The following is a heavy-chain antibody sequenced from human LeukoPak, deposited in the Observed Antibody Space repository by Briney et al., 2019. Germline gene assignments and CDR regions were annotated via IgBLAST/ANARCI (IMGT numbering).Heavy chain of an antibody. CDR2: IYNSGST. J-gene: IGHJ4*02. CDR1: GGSISSYY. V-gene: IGHV4-59*01. D-gene: IGHD2-2*01. CDR3: ASEYCTSSTCRFDS. Sequence: SETLSLTCTVSGGSISSYYWTWIRQPPGKGLEWIGYIYNSGSTNYNPSLKSRVTISLGTSRNQFSLKLTSVTAADTALYYCASEYCTSSTCRFDSWGQGTLVTVPS.